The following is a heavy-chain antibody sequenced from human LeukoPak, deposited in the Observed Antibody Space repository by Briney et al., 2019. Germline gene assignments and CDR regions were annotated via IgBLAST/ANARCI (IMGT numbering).Heavy chain of an antibody. D-gene: IGHD4-11*01. CDR2: INHSGST. CDR1: GGSFSGYY. CDR3: ARGVLYSNYDY. J-gene: IGHJ4*02. V-gene: IGHV4-34*01. Sequence: SETLSLTCAVYGGSFSGYYWSWIRQPPGKGLEWIGEINHSGSTNYNPSLKSRVTISVDMSKNQFSLKLSSVTAADTAVYYCARGVLYSNYDYWGQGTLVTVSS.